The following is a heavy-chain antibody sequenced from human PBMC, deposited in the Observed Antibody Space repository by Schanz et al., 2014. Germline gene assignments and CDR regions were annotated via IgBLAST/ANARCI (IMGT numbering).Heavy chain of an antibody. CDR2: ISVYNHNK. D-gene: IGHD3-9*01. J-gene: IGHJ5*02. V-gene: IGHV1-18*01. CDR1: GYIFINSG. Sequence: QIQLVQSGPEVKKPGATVKVSCKASGYIFINSGISWVRQAPGQGLEWMGWISVYNHNKEYDQKFQGRVTMTTDTATSTAYMALTDLRSDDTAVDCCARDAAEFDDILTEEESWGQGTLVTVYS. CDR3: ARDAAEFDDILTEEES.